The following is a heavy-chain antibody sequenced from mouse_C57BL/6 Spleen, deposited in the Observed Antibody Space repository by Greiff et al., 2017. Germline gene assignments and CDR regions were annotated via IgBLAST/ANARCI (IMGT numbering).Heavy chain of an antibody. CDR2: ISHGSGTT. CDR3: ARGNYGYAMDY. V-gene: IGHV5-17*01. D-gene: IGHD2-1*01. J-gene: IGHJ4*01. Sequence: EVKVVEPGGGLVKPGGSLKLSCAASGFTFSDYGMHWVRQAPEKGLEWVAYISHGSGTTDYADTVKGRFTISRDNAKNTLFLQLTSLRSEDTAMYYGARGNYGYAMDYWGQGTSVTVSS. CDR1: GFTFSDYG.